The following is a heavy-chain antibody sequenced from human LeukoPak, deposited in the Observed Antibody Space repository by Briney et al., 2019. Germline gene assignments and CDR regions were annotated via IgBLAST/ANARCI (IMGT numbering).Heavy chain of an antibody. Sequence: GGSLRLSCAASGFTFSSYWMSWVRQAPGKGLVWVANIKQDGSEKYYVDSVKGRFTISRDNAKNSLYLQMNSLRAEDTAVYYCARANGEQQLVGHNWFDPWGQGTLVTVSS. CDR2: IKQDGSEK. J-gene: IGHJ5*02. CDR3: ARANGEQQLVGHNWFDP. D-gene: IGHD6-13*01. CDR1: GFTFSSYW. V-gene: IGHV3-7*01.